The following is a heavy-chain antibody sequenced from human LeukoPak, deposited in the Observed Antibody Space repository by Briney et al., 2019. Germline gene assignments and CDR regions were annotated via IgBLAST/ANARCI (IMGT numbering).Heavy chain of an antibody. V-gene: IGHV4-59*08. CDR3: ARQRSRVFDI. D-gene: IGHD3-10*01. Sequence: PSETLSLTCTASGDSIKTYYWSWIRQPPGKGLEWITYSHYMGTTNYNPSLKSRATTSIDTSKNQFSLKLSSVAAADTAVYYCARQRSRVFDIWGQGTMVTVSS. CDR1: GDSIKTYY. J-gene: IGHJ3*02. CDR2: SHYMGTT.